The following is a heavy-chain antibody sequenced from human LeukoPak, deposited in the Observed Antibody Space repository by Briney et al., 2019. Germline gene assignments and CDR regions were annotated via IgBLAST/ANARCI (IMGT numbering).Heavy chain of an antibody. CDR1: DGSINSYY. V-gene: IGHV4-4*09. CDR3: ARLGSYSDH. D-gene: IGHD1-26*01. Sequence: SETLSLTCSVSDGSINSYYWSWIRQPPGKGLEWIGYIHSSGATHYNPSLKSRVTTSLDTSKNQFSLKLCSVTAADTAVYYCARLGSYSDHWGQGTVVTVSS. CDR2: IHSSGAT. J-gene: IGHJ5*02.